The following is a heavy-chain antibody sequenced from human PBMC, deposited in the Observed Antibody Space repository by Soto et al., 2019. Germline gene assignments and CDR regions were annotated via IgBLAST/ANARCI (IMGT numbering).Heavy chain of an antibody. V-gene: IGHV4-34*01. Sequence: PSETLSLTCVVSGGSLSDYFWSWIRQPPGMALEWIGEINHLGSINYNLSLKSRVTMSVDTSKNQFSLTLNSVTAADTATYYCGRGGISHWAYFYYMDVWDRGTTVTVSS. CDR2: INHLGSI. CDR3: GRGGISHWAYFYYMDV. J-gene: IGHJ6*03. D-gene: IGHD2-21*01. CDR1: GGSLSDYF.